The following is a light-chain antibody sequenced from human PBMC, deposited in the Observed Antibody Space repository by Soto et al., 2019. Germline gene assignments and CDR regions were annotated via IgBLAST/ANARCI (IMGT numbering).Light chain of an antibody. CDR2: DAS. CDR1: QSVSRS. V-gene: IGKV3-11*01. CDR3: LQDYNYPWT. Sequence: EIVLTQSPATLSLSPGDRAVLSCRASQSVSRSLTWYQHKPGQAPRLLIYDASTRATGIPRRFSGSGSGTDFTLTISSLQPEDFATYYCLQDYNYPWTFGQGTKVDIK. J-gene: IGKJ1*01.